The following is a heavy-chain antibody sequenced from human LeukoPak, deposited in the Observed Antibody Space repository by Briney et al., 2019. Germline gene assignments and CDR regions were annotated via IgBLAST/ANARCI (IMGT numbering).Heavy chain of an antibody. CDR2: FYYNGIT. V-gene: IGHV4-59*02. CDR1: GGSVTNYY. J-gene: IGHJ5*02. CDR3: ARASGFSTLRVRTNPHWFDP. Sequence: SETLSLTCTVSGGSVTNYYWSWIRQPPGKGLEGIGYFYYNGITNYNHSLKSRVSISVDTSKNQFSLRLSTVTAADTAIYYCARASGFSTLRVRTNPHWFDPCGQGTLVTVSS. D-gene: IGHD2-8*01.